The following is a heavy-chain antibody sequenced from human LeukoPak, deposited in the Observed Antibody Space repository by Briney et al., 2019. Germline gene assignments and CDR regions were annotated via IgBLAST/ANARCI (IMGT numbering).Heavy chain of an antibody. D-gene: IGHD3-22*01. CDR3: ARDYDSSGYYDY. CDR1: GGSISSYY. J-gene: IGHJ4*02. V-gene: IGHV4-59*01. Sequence: SETLSLTCTVSGGSISSYYWSWIRQPPGKGLEWIGYIYYSGSTNYNPSLKSRVTISVDTSKNQFSLKLSSVTAADTAAYYCARDYDSSGYYDYWGQGTLVTVSS. CDR2: IYYSGST.